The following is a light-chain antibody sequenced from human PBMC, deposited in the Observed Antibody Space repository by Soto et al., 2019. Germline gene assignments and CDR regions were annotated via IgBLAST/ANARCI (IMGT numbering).Light chain of an antibody. CDR2: EVS. CDR1: SSDVGGYKF. CDR3: NSYTIISAPFV. V-gene: IGLV2-8*01. J-gene: IGLJ1*01. Sequence: QSALTQPPSASGSPGQSVTISCTGTSSDVGGYKFVSWYQQHPAKAPKLMIYEVSKRPSGVPDRFSGSKSGNTASLTISGLQAEDEADYYCNSYTIISAPFVFGAGTKVTVL.